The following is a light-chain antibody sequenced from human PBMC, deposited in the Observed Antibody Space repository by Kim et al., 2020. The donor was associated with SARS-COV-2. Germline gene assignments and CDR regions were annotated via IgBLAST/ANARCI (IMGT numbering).Light chain of an antibody. CDR2: DVS. V-gene: IGLV2-14*01. CDR3: SSYASSSTWV. J-gene: IGLJ3*02. Sequence: QSALTQPASVSGSPGQSITISCTGTSSDVGGYNFVSWYQQHPGKAPKFMIFDVSKRPSGVSNRFSGSKSGNTASLTTSGLQPEDEADYYCSSYASSSTWVFGGGTQLTVL. CDR1: SSDVGGYNF.